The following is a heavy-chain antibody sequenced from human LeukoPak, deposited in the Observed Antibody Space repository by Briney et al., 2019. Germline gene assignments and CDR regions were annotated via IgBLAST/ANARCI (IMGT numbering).Heavy chain of an antibody. CDR3: ARGGYTGYDFSPLSY. CDR2: INHSGST. D-gene: IGHD5-12*01. Sequence: SETLSLTCTVSGGSVSSYYWSWIRQPPGKGLEWIGEINHSGSTNYNPSLKSRVTISVDTSKNQFSLKLSSVTAADTAVYYCARGGYTGYDFSPLSYWGQGTLVTVSS. CDR1: GGSVSSYY. J-gene: IGHJ4*02. V-gene: IGHV4-34*01.